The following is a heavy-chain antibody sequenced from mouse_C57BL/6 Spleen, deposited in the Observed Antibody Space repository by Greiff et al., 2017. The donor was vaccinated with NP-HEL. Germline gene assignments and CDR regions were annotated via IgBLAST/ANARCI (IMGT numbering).Heavy chain of an antibody. J-gene: IGHJ2*01. CDR2: ISDGGSYT. CDR3: ARDQVTTVPFDY. Sequence: DVKLVESGGGLVKPGGSLKLSCAASGFTFSSYAMSWVRQTPEKRLEWVATISDGGSYTYYPDNVKGRFTISRDNAKNNLYLQMSHLKSEDTAMYYCARDQVTTVPFDYWGQGTTLTVSS. D-gene: IGHD1-1*01. CDR1: GFTFSSYA. V-gene: IGHV5-4*01.